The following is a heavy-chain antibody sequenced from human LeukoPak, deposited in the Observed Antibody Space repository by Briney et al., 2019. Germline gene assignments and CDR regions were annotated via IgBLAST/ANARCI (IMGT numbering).Heavy chain of an antibody. CDR3: ARAVGVTAIHNAFDI. CDR2: IYSGGGT. J-gene: IGHJ3*02. CDR1: GFTFSSNY. Sequence: GGSLRLSCAASGFTFSSNYMSWVRQAPGKGLEWVSVIYSGGGTDYADSVKGRFTISRDNSKNTLYLQMNSLRAEDTAVYYCARAVGVTAIHNAFDIWGQGTMVTVS. D-gene: IGHD2-21*02. V-gene: IGHV3-66*02.